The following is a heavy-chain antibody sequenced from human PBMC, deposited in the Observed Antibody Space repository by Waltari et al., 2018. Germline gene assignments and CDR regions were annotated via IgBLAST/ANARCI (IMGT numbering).Heavy chain of an antibody. CDR2: SYSGVST. CDR1: GFTVNSNH. Sequence: EEQLVESGGGLVQPGDSLRVSCAASGFTVNSNHMTWVRQAPGKGLGWGSFSYSGVSTDSADSVKGRFIISRDSSENTLYLQMNSLRAEDTAVYYCARESRDGYNGDAFDIWGQGTMVTVSS. V-gene: IGHV3-66*02. J-gene: IGHJ3*02. D-gene: IGHD2-21*01. CDR3: ARESRDGYNGDAFDI.